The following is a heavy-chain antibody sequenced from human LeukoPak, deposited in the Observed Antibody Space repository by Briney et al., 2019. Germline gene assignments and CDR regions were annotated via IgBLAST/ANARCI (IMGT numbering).Heavy chain of an antibody. CDR3: ARDPDYGGNSGLDI. V-gene: IGHV4-59*01. CDR1: GGSISSYY. Sequence: SSETLSLTCTVSGGSISSYYWSWIRQPPGKGLEWIGYIYYSGSTNYNPSLKSRVTISVDTSKNQFSLKLSSVTAADTAVYYCARDPDYGGNSGLDIWGQGTMVTVSS. J-gene: IGHJ3*02. CDR2: IYYSGST. D-gene: IGHD4-23*01.